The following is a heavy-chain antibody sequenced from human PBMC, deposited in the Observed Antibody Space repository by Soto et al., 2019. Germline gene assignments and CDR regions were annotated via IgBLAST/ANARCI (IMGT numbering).Heavy chain of an antibody. V-gene: IGHV1-69*04. CDR1: GGTFSSNT. CDR3: AREMSSADDAFDI. CDR2: IIPILGIA. Sequence: SVKVSCKASGGTFSSNTISWVRQAPGQGLEWMGRIIPILGIANYAQKFQGRVTITADKSTSTAYMELSSLRSEDTAVYYCAREMSSADDAFDIWGQGTMVTVSS. J-gene: IGHJ3*02. D-gene: IGHD6-6*01.